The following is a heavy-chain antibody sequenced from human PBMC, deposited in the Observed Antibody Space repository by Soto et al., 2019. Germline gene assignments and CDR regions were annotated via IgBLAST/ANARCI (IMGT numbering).Heavy chain of an antibody. J-gene: IGHJ4*02. V-gene: IGHV3-72*01. Sequence: GGSLRLSFAASGFTFSDYYMDWLSQDPGKGLEWVGRSRDKHNRYTTEYAASVKGRFTISRDDSKKSLLLQMNSLKTEDTAVYYCARVGWSYSDFDYWGQGTLVTVSS. D-gene: IGHD1-26*01. CDR2: SRDKHNRYTT. CDR3: ARVGWSYSDFDY. CDR1: GFTFSDYY.